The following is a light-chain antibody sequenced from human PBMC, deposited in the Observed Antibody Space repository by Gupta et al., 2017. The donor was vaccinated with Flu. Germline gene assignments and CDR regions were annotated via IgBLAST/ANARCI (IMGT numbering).Light chain of an antibody. Sequence: FQMPQSHSTLLASIGDRVTITCRASQNVYNYLAWYQQKRGKGPKLLIYKASSLESGVPSRFRGSVSGTEFTLTSSSLQPDDFGTYYCQQYNSYRSFGQGTKVEIK. CDR3: QQYNSYRS. J-gene: IGKJ1*01. V-gene: IGKV1-5*03. CDR2: KAS. CDR1: QNVYNY.